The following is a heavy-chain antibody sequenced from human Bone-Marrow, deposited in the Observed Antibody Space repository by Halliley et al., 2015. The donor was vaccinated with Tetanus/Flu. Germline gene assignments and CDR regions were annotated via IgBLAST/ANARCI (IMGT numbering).Heavy chain of an antibody. J-gene: IGHJ6*02. CDR3: ARNFYSSGWYINNLYYYAMDV. CDR2: YDGSKR. Sequence: YDGSKRYYADSVKGRFPLSRDNSKNTLYVQMNNLRAEDTAVYYCARNFYSSGWYINNLYYYAMDVWGQGTTVTVSS. V-gene: IGHV3-33*03. D-gene: IGHD6-19*01.